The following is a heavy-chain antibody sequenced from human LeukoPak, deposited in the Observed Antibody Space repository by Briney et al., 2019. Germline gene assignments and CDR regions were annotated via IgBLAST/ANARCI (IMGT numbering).Heavy chain of an antibody. D-gene: IGHD3-22*01. V-gene: IGHV4-59*08. Sequence: PSETLSLTCTVSGGSISSYYWGWIRQPPGKGLEWIGYIYYSGSTNYNPSLKSRVTISVDTSKNQFSLKLSSVTAADTAVYYCARLRVYYDSSGPYFDYWGQGTLVTVSS. CDR2: IYYSGST. CDR1: GGSISSYY. CDR3: ARLRVYYDSSGPYFDY. J-gene: IGHJ4*02.